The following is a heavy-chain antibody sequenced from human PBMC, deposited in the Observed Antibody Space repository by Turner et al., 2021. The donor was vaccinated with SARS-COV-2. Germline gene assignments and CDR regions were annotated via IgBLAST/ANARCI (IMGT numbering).Heavy chain of an antibody. V-gene: IGHV3-30*18. J-gene: IGHJ4*02. CDR2: ISYDGSNK. CDR1: GFTFSTYG. D-gene: IGHD1-26*01. CDR3: AKIYGGSYFAAFDY. Sequence: QVQLVESGGGVVQPGRSLRLSCSASGFTFSTYGIHWVRQAPGKGLEWVAVISYDGSNKYYADSVKGRFTISRDNSKNTLYPQMNSLRAEDTAVYYCAKIYGGSYFAAFDYWGQGTLVTVSS.